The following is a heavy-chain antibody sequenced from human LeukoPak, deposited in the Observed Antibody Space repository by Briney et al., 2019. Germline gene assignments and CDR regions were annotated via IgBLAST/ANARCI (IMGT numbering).Heavy chain of an antibody. CDR1: GGTFSSYA. D-gene: IGHD3-22*01. Sequence: ASVKVSCKASGGTFSSYAISWVRQAPGQGLEWMGGIIPIFGTANYAQKFQGRVTITADESTSTAYMELSSLRSEDTAVYYCARDQSPYDSSEAGDWFFYWGQGTLVTVSS. V-gene: IGHV1-69*13. CDR3: ARDQSPYDSSEAGDWFFY. CDR2: IIPIFGTA. J-gene: IGHJ4*02.